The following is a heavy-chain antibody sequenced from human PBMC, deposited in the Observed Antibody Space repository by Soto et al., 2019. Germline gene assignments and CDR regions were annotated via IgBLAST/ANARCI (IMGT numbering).Heavy chain of an antibody. CDR2: IRSKANSYAT. CDR3: ISGDSSGWDPPRY. J-gene: IGHJ4*02. Sequence: GGSLRLSCAASGFTFSGSAMHWVRQASGKGLEWVGRIRSKANSYATAYAASVKGRFTISRDDSKNTAYLQMNSLKTEDTAVYYCISGDSSGWDPPRYWGQGTLVTVSS. CDR1: GFTFSGSA. D-gene: IGHD6-19*01. V-gene: IGHV3-73*01.